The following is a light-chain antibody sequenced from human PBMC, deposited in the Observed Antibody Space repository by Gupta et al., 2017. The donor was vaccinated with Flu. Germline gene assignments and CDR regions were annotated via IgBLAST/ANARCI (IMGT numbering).Light chain of an antibody. Sequence: ELVMTQSPATLSVSPGERATLSCRASQSVSSSLAWYQQKPGQPPRLLIYDASTRATGIPARFSGSGSGTEFTLTISSLQSEDFADYYCQQYNNGPPYTFGQGTKLEIK. CDR1: QSVSSS. CDR2: DAS. V-gene: IGKV3-15*01. CDR3: QQYNNGPPYT. J-gene: IGKJ2*01.